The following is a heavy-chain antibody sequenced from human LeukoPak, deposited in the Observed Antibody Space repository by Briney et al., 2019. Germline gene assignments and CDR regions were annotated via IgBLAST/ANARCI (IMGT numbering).Heavy chain of an antibody. CDR1: GFTFSSYA. CDR2: ISGSGGST. V-gene: IGHV3-23*01. CDR3: AKEGYDSSGYYWHYFDY. J-gene: IGHJ4*02. Sequence: GGSLRLSCAASGFTFSSYAMSWVRLAPGKGLEWVSAISGSGGSTYYADSVKGRFTISRDNSKNTLYLQMNSLRAEDTAVYYCAKEGYDSSGYYWHYFDYWGQGTLVTVSS. D-gene: IGHD3-22*01.